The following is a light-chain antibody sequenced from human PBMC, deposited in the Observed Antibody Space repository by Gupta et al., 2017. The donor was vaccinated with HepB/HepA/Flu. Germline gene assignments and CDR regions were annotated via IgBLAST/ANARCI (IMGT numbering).Light chain of an antibody. Sequence: DIQMTQCPSTLSASVGDTVTITCRASQSINSWLAWYQQKPGKPPNLLIYKASTLEVGVPSRFSGSGSGTEFTLTISSLQPDDFATYYCQQYRSYSTFGQGTKLEI. J-gene: IGKJ2*01. CDR2: KAS. CDR3: QQYRSYST. CDR1: QSINSW. V-gene: IGKV1-5*03.